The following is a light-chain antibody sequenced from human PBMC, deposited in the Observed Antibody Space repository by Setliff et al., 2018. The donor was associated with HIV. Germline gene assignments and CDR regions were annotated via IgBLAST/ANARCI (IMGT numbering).Light chain of an antibody. CDR3: SSYTSSSTL. CDR1: SSDVGGYNY. CDR2: AVS. Sequence: QSVLTQPASVSGSPGQSITISCTGTSSDVGGYNYVSWYQQYPGKAPKLMIYAVSNRPSGVSNRFSGSKSGNTASLTISGLQAEDEADYYCSSYTSSSTLFGGGTKVTVL. V-gene: IGLV2-14*03. J-gene: IGLJ2*01.